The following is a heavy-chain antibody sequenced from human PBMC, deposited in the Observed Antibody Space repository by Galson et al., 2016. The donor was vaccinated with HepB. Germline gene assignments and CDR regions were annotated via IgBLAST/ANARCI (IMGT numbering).Heavy chain of an antibody. CDR2: ISRSRSSI. CDR1: GFTFSSYS. Sequence: SLRLSCAASGFTFSSYSMNWVRQAPGKGLEWVSSISRSRSSISYADSVKGRFTISRDNAKNSLYLQMDSLRAEDTAVYYCARGSRNYDFWFGYYILPKDWGQGTLVTVSS. J-gene: IGHJ4*02. D-gene: IGHD3-3*01. CDR3: ARGSRNYDFWFGYYILPKD. V-gene: IGHV3-21*01.